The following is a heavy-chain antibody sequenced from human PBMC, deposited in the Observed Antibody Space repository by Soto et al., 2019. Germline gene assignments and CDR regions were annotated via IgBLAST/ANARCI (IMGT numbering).Heavy chain of an antibody. CDR3: AKGGWCSGGSCYTAFDI. CDR2: IYHSGST. CDR1: GGSISSGGYS. V-gene: IGHV4-30-2*01. J-gene: IGHJ3*02. Sequence: QLQLQESGSGLVKPSQTLSLTCAVSGGSISSGGYSWSWIRQPPGKGLEWIGYIYHSGSTYYNPSLKSRFTISVDRSKNQFSLKLSSVTAADTAVYYCAKGGWCSGGSCYTAFDIWGQGAMVTVSS. D-gene: IGHD2-15*01.